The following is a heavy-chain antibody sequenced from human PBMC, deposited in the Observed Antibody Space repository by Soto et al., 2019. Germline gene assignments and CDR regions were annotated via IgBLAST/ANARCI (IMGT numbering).Heavy chain of an antibody. CDR2: TKTDGTT. CDR3: VRDMRPVPWYGGISSAFDM. D-gene: IGHD3-10*01. Sequence: EVQLAESGGGSVQPGGSLRLSCAASGFTFSRHWIHWVRQAPGQGLVWVSRTKTDGTTSFADSVRGRFTISRDNAENTLYLQMNSLRAEDTAVYYCVRDMRPVPWYGGISSAFDMWGQGTMVTVSS. CDR1: GFTFSRHW. V-gene: IGHV3-74*01. J-gene: IGHJ3*02.